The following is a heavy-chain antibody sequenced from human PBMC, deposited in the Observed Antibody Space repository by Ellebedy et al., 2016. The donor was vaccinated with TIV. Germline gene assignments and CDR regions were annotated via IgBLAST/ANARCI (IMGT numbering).Heavy chain of an antibody. J-gene: IGHJ4*02. D-gene: IGHD3-16*01. CDR2: ITGSSGTR. CDR1: GFIFSSYS. Sequence: GESLKISXAASGFIFSSYSMNWVRQAPGKGLEWISHITGSSGTRIYVDSVKGRYNISRDNAKNSLFLQMNSLRDEDTAVYYCARGQDYAFDHWGQGTLVTVSS. CDR3: ARGQDYAFDH. V-gene: IGHV3-48*02.